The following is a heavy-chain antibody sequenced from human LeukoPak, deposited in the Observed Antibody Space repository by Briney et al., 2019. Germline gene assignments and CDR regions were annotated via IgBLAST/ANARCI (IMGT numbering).Heavy chain of an antibody. CDR2: IYSGGST. CDR1: GFTVGSNY. D-gene: IGHD1-26*01. J-gene: IGHJ5*02. CDR3: ARSRVGATGNWFDP. V-gene: IGHV3-53*01. Sequence: PGGSLRLSCAASGFTVGSNYMSWVRQAPGKGLEWVSVIYSGGSTYYADSVKGRFTISRDNSKNTLYLQMNSLRAEDTAVYYCARSRVGATGNWFDPWGQGTLVTVSS.